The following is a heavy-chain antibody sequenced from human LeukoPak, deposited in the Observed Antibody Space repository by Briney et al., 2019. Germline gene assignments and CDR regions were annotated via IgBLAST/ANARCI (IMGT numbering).Heavy chain of an antibody. CDR3: TRDTDGSLDY. D-gene: IGHD1-26*01. J-gene: IGHJ4*02. CDR2: IKQDGSTK. CDR1: GFTFTNSW. V-gene: IGHV3-7*01. Sequence: PGGSLRLSCAASGFTFTNSWMAWVRQAPGKGLEWVANIKQDGSTKHYADSLNGRFTISRDNPKNTLYLQMNNLRADDTAVYYCTRDTDGSLDYWGQGILVTVAS.